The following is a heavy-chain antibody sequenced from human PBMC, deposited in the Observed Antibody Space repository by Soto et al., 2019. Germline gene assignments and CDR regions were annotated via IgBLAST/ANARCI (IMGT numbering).Heavy chain of an antibody. D-gene: IGHD2-21*01. CDR3: ARLVGVAISP. Sequence: WTWIRQPPGKGLEWIGYIYPGGNTYYSPSLKSRVTIALDTSKSLVSLRLNSVTAADTAVYYCARLVGVAISPWRQGTLVTVSS. V-gene: IGHV4-30-2*01. J-gene: IGHJ4*02. CDR2: IYPGGNT.